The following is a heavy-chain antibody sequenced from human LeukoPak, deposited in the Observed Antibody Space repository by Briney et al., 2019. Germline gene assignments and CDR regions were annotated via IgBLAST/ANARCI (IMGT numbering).Heavy chain of an antibody. V-gene: IGHV4-39*01. CDR1: GGYISSSSYY. CDR3: ARQEGGYSGDDLLWDNWFDP. J-gene: IGHJ5*02. Sequence: PSETLSLTCTVSGGYISSSSYYWGWIRQPPGKGLEWIGNIYYSETTYYNPSLKSRITISVDTSKNQFSLKVSSVTAADTAVYYCARQEGGYSGDDLLWDNWFDPWGQGTLVTVSS. CDR2: IYYSETT. D-gene: IGHD5-12*01.